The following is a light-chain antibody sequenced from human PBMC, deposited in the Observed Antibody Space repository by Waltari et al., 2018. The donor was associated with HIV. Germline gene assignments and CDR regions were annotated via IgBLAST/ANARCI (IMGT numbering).Light chain of an antibody. Sequence: EIVLTQSPGTLSLSPGERAILSCRASQSVSSNYIAWYQQKPGQAPRLLIYGASSRATSIPDRVSGSGSGTDFTLSISRLEPEDFAVYYCQQYDTSPVTFGRGTKVEIK. CDR2: GAS. CDR1: QSVSSNY. CDR3: QQYDTSPVT. V-gene: IGKV3-20*01. J-gene: IGKJ1*01.